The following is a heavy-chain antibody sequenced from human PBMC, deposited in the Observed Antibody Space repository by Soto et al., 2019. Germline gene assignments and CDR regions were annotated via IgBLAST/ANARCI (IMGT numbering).Heavy chain of an antibody. CDR3: ARRFHDYYYYGMDV. CDR2: IYYSGST. CDR1: GGSISSSSYY. J-gene: IGHJ6*02. V-gene: IGHV4-39*01. Sequence: PSETLSLTCTVSGGSISSSSYYWGWIRQPPGKGLEWIGSIYYSGSTYYNPSLKSRVTISVDTSKNQFSLKLSSVTAADTAVYYCARRFHDYYYYGMDVWGQGTTVTVSS.